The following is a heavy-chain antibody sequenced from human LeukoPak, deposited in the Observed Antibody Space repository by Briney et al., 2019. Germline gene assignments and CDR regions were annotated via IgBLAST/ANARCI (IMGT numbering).Heavy chain of an antibody. CDR2: INPNSGGT. D-gene: IGHD2-15*01. CDR1: GYTFTDYY. CDR3: ARETSYCSGGSCYGY. V-gene: IGHV1-2*02. J-gene: IGHJ4*02. Sequence: GESLKISCKGAGYTFTDYYVHWVRQAPGQGLEWMGWINPNSGGTNYAQKFQGRVTMTRDTSISTAYMELSRLRSDDTAVYYCARETSYCSGGSCYGYWGQGTLVTVSS.